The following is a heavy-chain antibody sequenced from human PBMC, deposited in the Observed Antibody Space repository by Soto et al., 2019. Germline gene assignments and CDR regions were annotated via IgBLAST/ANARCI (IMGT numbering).Heavy chain of an antibody. CDR1: GFTFSSYA. D-gene: IGHD2-8*01. V-gene: IGHV3-30-3*01. J-gene: IGHJ3*02. Sequence: QVQLVESGGGVVQPGRSLRLSCAASGFTFSSYAMHWVRQAPGKGLEWVAVISYDGSNKYYADSVKGRFTISRDNSKNTLYLQMNSLRAEDTAVYYCRCVGASDIWGQGTMVTVSS. CDR2: ISYDGSNK. CDR3: RCVGASDI.